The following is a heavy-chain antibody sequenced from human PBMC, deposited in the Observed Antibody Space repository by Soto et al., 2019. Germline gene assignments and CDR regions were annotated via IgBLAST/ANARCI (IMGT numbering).Heavy chain of an antibody. CDR2: ISSSSSYI. CDR1: GFTFSSYS. V-gene: IGHV3-21*01. Sequence: GGSLRLSCAASGFTFSSYSMNWVRQAPGKGLEWVSSISSSSSYIYYADSVKGRFTISRDNAKNSLYLQMNSLRAEDTAVYYCARDRAHYDFWSGYYQNWFDPWGQGTLVTVS. J-gene: IGHJ5*02. CDR3: ARDRAHYDFWSGYYQNWFDP. D-gene: IGHD3-3*01.